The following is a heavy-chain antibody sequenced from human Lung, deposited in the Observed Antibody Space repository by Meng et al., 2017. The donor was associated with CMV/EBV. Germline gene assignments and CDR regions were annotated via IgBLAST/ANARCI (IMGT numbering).Heavy chain of an antibody. V-gene: IGHV1-3*01. CDR3: ARDSVSGYGQGCNFDY. CDR2: SNAGRGNT. J-gene: IGHJ4*02. D-gene: IGHD5-12*01. Sequence: YTLTNYPIDWVRQAPGQRLEWVGRSNAGRGNTKYSQRCQGRVTITRNTPASTVYMEVTSLTSEDTAVYYCARDSVSGYGQGCNFDYWGQGTLVTVSS. CDR1: YTLTNYP.